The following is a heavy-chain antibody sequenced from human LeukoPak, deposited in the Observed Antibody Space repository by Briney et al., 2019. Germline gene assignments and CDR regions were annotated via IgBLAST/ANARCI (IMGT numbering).Heavy chain of an antibody. D-gene: IGHD3-22*01. J-gene: IGHJ3*02. V-gene: IGHV3-23*01. CDR2: ISGSGGST. CDR3: ARGSDTRGKADALDI. Sequence: GGSLRLSCAASGFTFSSYGMHWVRQAPGKGLEWVSAISGSGGSTYYADSVKGRFTISRDNSKNTLYLQMNSLRAEDTAVYYCARGSDTRGKADALDIWGQGTTVTVSS. CDR1: GFTFSSYG.